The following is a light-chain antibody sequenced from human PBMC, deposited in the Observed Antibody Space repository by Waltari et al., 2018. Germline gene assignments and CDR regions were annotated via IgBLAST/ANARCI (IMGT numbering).Light chain of an antibody. Sequence: QSALTQPPSASGSPGQSVTISCTGTSSDVGGFDYVSWYQQHPGKVPRLMIYEFSKRPSGVPDRLSGSKSGNTASLTVSGLQVEDEADYYCSSFAGSSQMLFGGGTKLTVL. J-gene: IGLJ2*01. CDR3: SSFAGSSQML. CDR1: SSDVGGFDY. V-gene: IGLV2-8*01. CDR2: EFS.